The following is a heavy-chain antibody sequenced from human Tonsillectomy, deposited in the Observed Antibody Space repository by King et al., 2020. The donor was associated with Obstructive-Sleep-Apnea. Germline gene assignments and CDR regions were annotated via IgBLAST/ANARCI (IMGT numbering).Heavy chain of an antibody. D-gene: IGHD6-6*01. CDR1: GFTFSSYG. J-gene: IGHJ6*02. CDR3: ATSSNAYYYAMDV. Sequence: QLVESGGGVVQPGRSLRLSCAASGFTFSSYGMHWVRQAPGKGREWVAVISYGGSNKYHADSVKGRFTVSRDNSKNTLYLQMNSLRAEDTAVYYCATSSNAYYYAMDVWGQGTTVTVSS. CDR2: ISYGGSNK. V-gene: IGHV3-30*03.